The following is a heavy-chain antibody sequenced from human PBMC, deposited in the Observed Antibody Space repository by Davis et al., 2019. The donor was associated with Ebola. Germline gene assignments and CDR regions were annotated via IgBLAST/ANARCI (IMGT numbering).Heavy chain of an antibody. CDR3: ARDPRYCGSSSCSPFDN. CDR2: ISAYNGNT. V-gene: IGHV1-18*01. CDR1: GYTFTSYG. Sequence: ASVKVSCKASGYTFTSYGISWVRQAPGQGLEWMGWISAYNGNTNYAQKLQVRVTMTTDTSTSTAYMELRSLRSDDTAVYYCARDPRYCGSSSCSPFDNWGQGTLVSVSS. J-gene: IGHJ4*02. D-gene: IGHD2-2*01.